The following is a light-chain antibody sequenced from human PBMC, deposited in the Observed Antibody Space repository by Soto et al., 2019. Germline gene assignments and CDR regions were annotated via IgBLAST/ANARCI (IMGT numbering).Light chain of an antibody. V-gene: IGKV3-11*01. CDR2: VTS. Sequence: EIVLTQSPSTLSAPPGDRVTISCRASQAVNTRLAWYQHKPGQAPRLLIYVTSTRAAGVPSRFSAWGSETDFTLTISNVQPEDFAVYYCHQRQSLPRTFGQGTKVDIK. CDR1: QAVNTR. J-gene: IGKJ1*01. CDR3: HQRQSLPRT.